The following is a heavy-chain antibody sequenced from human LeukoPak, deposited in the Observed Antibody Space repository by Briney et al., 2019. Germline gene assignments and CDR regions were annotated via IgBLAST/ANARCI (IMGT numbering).Heavy chain of an antibody. CDR1: GYTFTGYY. D-gene: IGHD6-19*01. V-gene: IGHV1-2*02. CDR3: ARRVFSGWGYYFDY. Sequence: GASVKVSCKSSGYTFTGYYMHWVRQAPGHGLEWVGWINPNSGGTNYAQKFQGRVTMTRDTSISTAYMELSRLISDDTAVYYCARRVFSGWGYYFDYWGQGTLVTVSS. J-gene: IGHJ4*02. CDR2: INPNSGGT.